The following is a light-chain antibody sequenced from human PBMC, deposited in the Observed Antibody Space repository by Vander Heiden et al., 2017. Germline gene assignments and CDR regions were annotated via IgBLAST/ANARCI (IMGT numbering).Light chain of an antibody. J-gene: IGKJ4*01. Sequence: EIVLTQSPGPLSLSPGERATLSCRASQSVSSSYLAWYQQKPGQAPRLLSYGEASRATGITDRVSGSGSGTDFTRTIRRVEPEDFAVEYGHQSISHFGGGTKVEIK. CDR2: GEA. V-gene: IGKV3-20*01. CDR1: QSVSSSY. CDR3: HQSISH.